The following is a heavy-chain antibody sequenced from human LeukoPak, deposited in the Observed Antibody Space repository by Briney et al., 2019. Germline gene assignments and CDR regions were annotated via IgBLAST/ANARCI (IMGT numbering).Heavy chain of an antibody. CDR2: ISGSGGST. V-gene: IGHV3-23*01. Sequence: GGSLRLSCAASGFTFSSYAMSWDRQAPGKGLEWVSAISGSGGSTYYADSVKGRFTISRDNSKNTLYLQMNSLRAEDTAVYYCAKAHKAVAGIPIDYWGQGTLVTVSS. CDR3: AKAHKAVAGIPIDY. CDR1: GFTFSSYA. J-gene: IGHJ4*02. D-gene: IGHD6-19*01.